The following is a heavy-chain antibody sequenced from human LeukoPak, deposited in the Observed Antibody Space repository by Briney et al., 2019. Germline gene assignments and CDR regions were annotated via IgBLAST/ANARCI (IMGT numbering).Heavy chain of an antibody. Sequence: PSETLSLTCLVSGGSISSSSYYRGWIRQPPGKGLEWIGSIYYSGSTYYNPSLKSRVTISVDTSKNQFSLKLSSVTAADTAVYYCARGPNPYSRYYFDYWGQGTLVTVSS. V-gene: IGHV4-39*01. CDR1: GGSISSSSYY. CDR3: ARGPNPYSRYYFDY. CDR2: IYYSGST. J-gene: IGHJ4*02. D-gene: IGHD6-13*01.